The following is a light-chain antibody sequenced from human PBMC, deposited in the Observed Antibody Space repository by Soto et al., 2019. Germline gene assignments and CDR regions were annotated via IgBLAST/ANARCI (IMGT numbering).Light chain of an antibody. Sequence: EIVDTASPATLSVSPWERRTHSCGASQSVNSNLAWYKQKPGQAPRLLSYGASTRATGIPARFSGSGSGTEFTLTISSLQSEDFEVYYCQQYNNWPGTFGQGTKVDIK. V-gene: IGKV3-15*01. CDR1: QSVNSN. CDR3: QQYNNWPGT. CDR2: GAS. J-gene: IGKJ1*01.